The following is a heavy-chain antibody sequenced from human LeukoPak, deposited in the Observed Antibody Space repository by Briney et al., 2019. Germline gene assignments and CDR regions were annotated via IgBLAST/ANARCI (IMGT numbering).Heavy chain of an antibody. CDR2: INPNDGDT. J-gene: IGHJ4*02. Sequence: ASVKVSCKASGYTFTGYYMHWVRQAPGQGFEWMGWINPNDGDTNYAQKFQGRVTMTRDTSISTAHMEVSRLRSDDTAVYYCARANFLYCSSTTCLFDYWGQGTLVTVSS. V-gene: IGHV1-2*02. CDR3: ARANFLYCSSTTCLFDY. D-gene: IGHD2-2*01. CDR1: GYTFTGYY.